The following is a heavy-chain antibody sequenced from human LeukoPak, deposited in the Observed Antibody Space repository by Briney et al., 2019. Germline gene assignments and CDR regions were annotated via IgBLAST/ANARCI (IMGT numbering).Heavy chain of an antibody. J-gene: IGHJ4*02. CDR2: ISSSSSHI. D-gene: IGHD3-10*01. CDR3: ARGRGLPGPLDY. CDR1: GFTFSSYS. Sequence: GGSLRLSCAASGFTFSSYSMNWVRQAPGKGLEWVSSISSSSSHIYYADSVKGRFTTSRDNAKNSLYLQMNSLRAEDTAVYYCARGRGLPGPLDYWGQGTLVTVSS. V-gene: IGHV3-21*01.